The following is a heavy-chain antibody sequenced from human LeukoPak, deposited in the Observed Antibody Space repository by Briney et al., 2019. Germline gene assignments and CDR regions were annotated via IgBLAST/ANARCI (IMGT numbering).Heavy chain of an antibody. J-gene: IGHJ4*02. Sequence: GGSLRLSCAASGFTFSSYGMHWVRQAPGKGLERVAFIRYDGSNKYYADSVKGRFTISRDNSKNTLYLQMNSLRAEDTAVYYCAKGGEEIAVAGRDPYFDYWGQGTLVTVSS. D-gene: IGHD6-19*01. V-gene: IGHV3-30*02. CDR2: IRYDGSNK. CDR1: GFTFSSYG. CDR3: AKGGEEIAVAGRDPYFDY.